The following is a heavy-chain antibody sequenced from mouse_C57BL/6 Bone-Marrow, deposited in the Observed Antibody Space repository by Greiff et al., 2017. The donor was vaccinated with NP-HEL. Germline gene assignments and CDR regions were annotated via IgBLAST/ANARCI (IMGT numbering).Heavy chain of an antibody. CDR2: IYPRSGNT. V-gene: IGHV1-81*01. D-gene: IGHD2-3*01. CDR3: ARRGYGGYPGGY. J-gene: IGHJ2*01. CDR1: GYTFTSYG. Sequence: QVQLQQSGAELARPGASVKLSCKASGYTFTSYGISWVKQRTGQGLEWIGEIYPRSGNTYYNEKFKGKATLTADKSSSTAYMELRSLTSEDSAVYFCARRGYGGYPGGYWGQGTTLTVSS.